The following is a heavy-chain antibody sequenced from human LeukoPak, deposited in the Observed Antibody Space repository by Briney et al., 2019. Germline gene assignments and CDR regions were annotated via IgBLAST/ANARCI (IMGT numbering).Heavy chain of an antibody. D-gene: IGHD3-3*01. CDR2: IYHSGST. Sequence: SETLSLTCAVSGYSISSGYYWGWVRQPPGKGLEWIGSIYHSGSTYYNPSLKSRVTISVDPSKNQFSLKLSSVTAADTAVYYCARSYYDFWSGYQAYYFDYWGQGTLVTVSS. V-gene: IGHV4-38-2*01. CDR3: ARSYYDFWSGYQAYYFDY. J-gene: IGHJ4*02. CDR1: GYSISSGYY.